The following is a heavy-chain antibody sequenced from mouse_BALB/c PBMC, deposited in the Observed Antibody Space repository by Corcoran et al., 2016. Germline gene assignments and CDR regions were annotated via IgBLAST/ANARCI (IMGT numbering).Heavy chain of an antibody. Sequence: EVQLQQSGAELVKPGASVKLSCTASGFNIKDTYMHWVKQRPEQGLEWIGRIDPANGNTKDDPKFQGKATITADTSSNTAYLQLSSLTSEDTAVYYCANWDWYFDVGGAGTAVTASS. V-gene: IGHV14-3*02. D-gene: IGHD4-1*01. J-gene: IGHJ1*01. CDR2: IDPANGNT. CDR3: ANWDWYFDV. CDR1: GFNIKDTY.